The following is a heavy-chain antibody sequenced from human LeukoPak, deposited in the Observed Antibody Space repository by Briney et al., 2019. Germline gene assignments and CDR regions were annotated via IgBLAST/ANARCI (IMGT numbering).Heavy chain of an antibody. CDR1: GFTFSDSY. CDR2: ISNSGSAM. J-gene: IGHJ4*02. V-gene: IGHV3-11*01. CDR3: ARARGSYSFDY. Sequence: GGSLRLSCAASGFTFSDSYMGWFRQAPGKGLEWVSYISNSGSAMYYADSVEGRFTVSRDNAKNSLYLQMNSLRAEDTAVYYCARARGSYSFDYWGQGTLVTVSS. D-gene: IGHD1-26*01.